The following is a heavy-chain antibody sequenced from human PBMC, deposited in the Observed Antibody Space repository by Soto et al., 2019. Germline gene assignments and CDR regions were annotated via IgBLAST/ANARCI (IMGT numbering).Heavy chain of an antibody. Sequence: SETLSLTCSVSGGSITSSYWSWIRQSPGKGLEWISYIYHSGSTNFNPSLKSRVSISIDKSKNRFSLKLNSVTAADTAVYYCATGGRSGSFEVWGQGTLVTVSS. D-gene: IGHD6-19*01. V-gene: IGHV4-59*03. CDR1: GGSITSSY. CDR3: ATGGRSGSFEV. CDR2: IYHSGST. J-gene: IGHJ3*01.